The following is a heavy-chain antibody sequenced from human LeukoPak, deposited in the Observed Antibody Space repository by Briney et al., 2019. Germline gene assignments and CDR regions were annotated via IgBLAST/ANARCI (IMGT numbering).Heavy chain of an antibody. Sequence: GRSLRLSCAASGFTFDDYAMHWVRQAPGKGLEWVSGISWNSGSIGYADSVKGRFTISRDNAKNSLYLHMNSLRAEDTAIYYCAKFRGMIVASYFFDYWGQGALVTVSS. V-gene: IGHV3-9*01. CDR1: GFTFDDYA. CDR2: ISWNSGSI. D-gene: IGHD3-22*01. J-gene: IGHJ4*02. CDR3: AKFRGMIVASYFFDY.